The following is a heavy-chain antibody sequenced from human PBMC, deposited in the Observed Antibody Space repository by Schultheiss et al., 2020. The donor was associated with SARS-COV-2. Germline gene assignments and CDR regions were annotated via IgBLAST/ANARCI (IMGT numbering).Heavy chain of an antibody. V-gene: IGHV3-30*03. CDR2: ISYDGSNK. J-gene: IGHJ5*02. Sequence: GGSLRLSCAASGITFSRSWMHWVCQAPEKGLEWVAVISYDGSNKYYADSVKGRFTISRDNSKNTLYLQMNSLRAEDTAVYYCAARGRDIGYSHGWFDPWGQGTLVTVSS. CDR3: AARGRDIGYSHGWFDP. D-gene: IGHD2-15*01. CDR1: GITFSRSW.